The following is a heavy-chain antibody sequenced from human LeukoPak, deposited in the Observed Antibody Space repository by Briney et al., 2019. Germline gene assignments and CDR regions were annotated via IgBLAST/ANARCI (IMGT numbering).Heavy chain of an antibody. V-gene: IGHV3-20*04. J-gene: IGHJ4*02. CDR2: INWNGGRT. Sequence: GGSLRLSCAASGCTFDDYGMSWVRQGPGKGLEWVSGINWNGGRTGYAVSVKGRFTISRDNAKNSLYLQMNSLRAEDTALYYCARDRFLRRPEPADYWGQGTLVTVSS. D-gene: IGHD1-14*01. CDR3: ARDRFLRRPEPADY. CDR1: GCTFDDYG.